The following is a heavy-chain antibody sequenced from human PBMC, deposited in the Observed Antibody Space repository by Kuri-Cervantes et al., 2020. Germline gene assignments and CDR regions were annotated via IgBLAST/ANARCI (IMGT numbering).Heavy chain of an antibody. Sequence: GESLKISCAASGFTFSSYGMHWVRQATGKGLEWVSTIGTAGDTYYPGSVKGRFTISRDNSKNTLYLQMNSLRAEDTAVYYCAKALYDSSGFYYYYYGMDVWGQGTTVTVSS. J-gene: IGHJ6*02. CDR1: GFTFSSYG. CDR3: AKALYDSSGFYYYYYGMDV. CDR2: IGTAGDT. V-gene: IGHV3-13*01. D-gene: IGHD3-22*01.